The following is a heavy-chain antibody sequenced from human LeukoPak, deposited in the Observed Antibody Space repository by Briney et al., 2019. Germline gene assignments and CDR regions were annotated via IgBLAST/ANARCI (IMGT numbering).Heavy chain of an antibody. V-gene: IGHV3-23*01. CDR3: AKSHLLGARSWNWLVDY. CDR1: GFTFSSYA. CDR2: ISGSGGST. J-gene: IGHJ4*02. D-gene: IGHD1-7*01. Sequence: GGSLRLSCAASGFTFSSYAMSWVRQAPGKGLEWVSAISGSGGSTYYADSVKGRFTISRDNSKNTLYLQMNSLRAEDTAVYYCAKSHLLGARSWNWLVDYWGQGTLVTVSS.